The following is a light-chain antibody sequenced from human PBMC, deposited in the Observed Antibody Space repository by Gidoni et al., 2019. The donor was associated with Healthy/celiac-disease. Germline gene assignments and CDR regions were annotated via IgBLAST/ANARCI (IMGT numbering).Light chain of an antibody. V-gene: IGKV3-15*01. J-gene: IGKJ5*01. CDR3: QQYNNWPRIT. CDR1: QSVSSN. Sequence: EIVMTQSPATLSVSPGERATLSCRASQSVSSNLAWYQQKPGQAPRLLIYGASNRATGIPARFSGSGSGTEFTINISSMQSEDFAVYYCQQYNNWPRITFGQGTRLEIK. CDR2: GAS.